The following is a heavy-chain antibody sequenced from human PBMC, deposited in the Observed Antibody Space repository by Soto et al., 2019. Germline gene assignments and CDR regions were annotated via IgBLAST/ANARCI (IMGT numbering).Heavy chain of an antibody. V-gene: IGHV1-18*04. J-gene: IGHJ6*02. CDR2: ISTSNGNT. CDR1: GYTFTSYG. D-gene: IGHD2-15*01. CDR3: ARVTRLGGDYYGMDA. Sequence: QVQLVQSGAEVKKPGASVKVSCKASGYTFTSYGITWVRQAPGQGLEWMGWISTSNGNTNYAQKFQGRGTMTTDTSTSTAYMELRSLRSDDTAKYYCARVTRLGGDYYGMDAWGQGTTVTVSS.